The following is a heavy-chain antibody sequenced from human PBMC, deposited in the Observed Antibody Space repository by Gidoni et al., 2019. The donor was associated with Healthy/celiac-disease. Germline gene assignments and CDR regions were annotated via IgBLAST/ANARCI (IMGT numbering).Heavy chain of an antibody. CDR3: ARGHEYYYDSSGFSRAFDI. Sequence: QVQLVESGGGVVQPGRSLRLSCAASGFTFSSYGMHWVRQAPGKGLEWVAVIWYDGSNKYYADSGKGRFTISRDNSKNTLYLQMNSLRAEDTAVYYCARGHEYYYDSSGFSRAFDIWGQGTMVTVSS. CDR2: IWYDGSNK. D-gene: IGHD3-22*01. CDR1: GFTFSSYG. V-gene: IGHV3-33*01. J-gene: IGHJ3*02.